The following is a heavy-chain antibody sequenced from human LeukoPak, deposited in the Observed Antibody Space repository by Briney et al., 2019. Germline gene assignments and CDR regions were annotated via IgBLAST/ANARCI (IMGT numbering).Heavy chain of an antibody. J-gene: IGHJ3*02. V-gene: IGHV3-21*01. Sequence: GGSLRLSCAASGFTFSSYSMNWVRQAPGKGLEWVSSISSSSSYIYYADSVKGRFTISRDNAKNSLYLQMNSLRAEDTAVYYCAREAYCGGDCYSQDAFDIWGQGTMVTVSS. CDR2: ISSSSSYI. D-gene: IGHD2-21*02. CDR1: GFTFSSYS. CDR3: AREAYCGGDCYSQDAFDI.